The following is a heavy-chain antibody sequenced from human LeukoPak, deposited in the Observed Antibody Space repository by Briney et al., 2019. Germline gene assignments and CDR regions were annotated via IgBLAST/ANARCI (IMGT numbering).Heavy chain of an antibody. D-gene: IGHD3-10*01. CDR3: ARSYGSGSYSSYYYYGMDV. Sequence: ASVKVSCKASGYTFTGYYMHWVRQAPGQGLEWMGWINPNSDGTNYAQKFQGWVTMTRDTSISTAYMELSRLRSDDTAVYYCARSYGSGSYSSYYYYGMDVWGQGTTVTVSS. V-gene: IGHV1-2*04. CDR2: INPNSDGT. J-gene: IGHJ6*02. CDR1: GYTFTGYY.